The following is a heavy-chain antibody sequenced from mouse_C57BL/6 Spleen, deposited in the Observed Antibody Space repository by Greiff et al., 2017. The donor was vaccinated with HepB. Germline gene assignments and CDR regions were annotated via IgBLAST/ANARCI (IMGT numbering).Heavy chain of an antibody. J-gene: IGHJ2*01. CDR1: GYTFTSYW. CDR3: ARSGSYYGSSLSFDY. Sequence: VQLQQPGAELVKPGASVKMSCKASGYTFTSYWITWVKQRPGQGLEWIGDIYPGSGSTNYNEKFKSKATLTVDTSSSTAYMQLSSLTSEDSAVYYCARSGSYYGSSLSFDYWGQGTTLTVSS. V-gene: IGHV1-55*01. CDR2: IYPGSGST. D-gene: IGHD1-1*01.